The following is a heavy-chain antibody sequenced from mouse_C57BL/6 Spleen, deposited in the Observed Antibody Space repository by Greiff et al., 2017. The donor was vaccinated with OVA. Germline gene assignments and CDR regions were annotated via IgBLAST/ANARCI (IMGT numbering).Heavy chain of an antibody. V-gene: IGHV1-82*01. J-gene: IGHJ2*01. CDR1: GYAFSSSW. CDR3: ARDWDVDDY. CDR2: VYPGDGDT. Sequence: QVQLKESGPELVKPGASVKISCKASGYAFSSSWMNWVKQRPGKGLEWIGRVYPGDGDTNYNGKFKGKATLTADKSSSTAYMQLSSLTSEDSVVYFCARDWDVDDYWGQGTTLTVSS. D-gene: IGHD4-1*01.